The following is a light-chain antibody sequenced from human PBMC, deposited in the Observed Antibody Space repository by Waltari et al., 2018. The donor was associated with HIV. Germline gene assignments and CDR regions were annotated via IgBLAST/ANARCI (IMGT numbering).Light chain of an antibody. J-gene: IGKJ4*01. CDR3: QQYGSSPLT. Sequence: EIVLTQSPGTLSLSPGERATLYCRASQSVSSNYLAWYQQKPGQAPRLLIYVASSRATGIPDRFSGSGSGTDFSLTISRLEPEDFAVYYCQQYGSSPLTFGGGTKVEIK. CDR1: QSVSSNY. V-gene: IGKV3-20*01. CDR2: VAS.